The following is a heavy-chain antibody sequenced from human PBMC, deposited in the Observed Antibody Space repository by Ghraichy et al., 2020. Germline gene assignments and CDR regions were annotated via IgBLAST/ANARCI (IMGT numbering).Heavy chain of an antibody. CDR2: IDYSGRS. D-gene: IGHD3-22*01. J-gene: IGHJ5*02. Sequence: SQTLSLTCTVSGGSISSGSYFWGWIRQPPGKWLEWIGSIDYSGRSSYNPPLKSRVTVSVDTSQNQFSLKLSSVTAADTAIYYCARHDAYYYDGSGYYNWFDPWGQGTLVTVSS. CDR1: GGSISSGSYF. CDR3: ARHDAYYYDGSGYYNWFDP. V-gene: IGHV4-39*01.